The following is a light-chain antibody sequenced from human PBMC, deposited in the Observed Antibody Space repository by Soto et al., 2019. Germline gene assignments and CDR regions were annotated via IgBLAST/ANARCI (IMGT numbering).Light chain of an antibody. CDR3: GSYTSGGTSVV. Sequence: QSALTQPASVSGSPGQSITISCTGTSSDVGSYNYVSWYQHHPGKAPKLIIYDVTSRPSGISNRFSGSKSGNTASLTISGLQAEDEAVYHCGSYTSGGTSVVFGGGTKLTVL. J-gene: IGLJ3*02. CDR2: DVT. V-gene: IGLV2-14*03. CDR1: SSDVGSYNY.